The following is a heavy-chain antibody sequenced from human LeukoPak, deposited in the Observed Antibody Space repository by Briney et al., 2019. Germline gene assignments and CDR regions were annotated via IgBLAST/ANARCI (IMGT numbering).Heavy chain of an antibody. CDR3: ARETYVDFKEFHY. J-gene: IGHJ4*02. D-gene: IGHD4-17*01. CDR1: GYTFTSYY. V-gene: IGHV1-46*01. Sequence: ASVKVSCKASGYTFTSYYMHWVRQAPGQGLEWRGIINPSGGSTNYAQKLQGRVTMTTDTSTSTAYMELRSLRSDDTAVYYCARETYVDFKEFHYWGQGTLVTVSS. CDR2: INPSGGST.